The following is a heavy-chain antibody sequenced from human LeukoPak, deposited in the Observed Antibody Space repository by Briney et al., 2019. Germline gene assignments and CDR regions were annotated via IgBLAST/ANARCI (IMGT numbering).Heavy chain of an antibody. CDR2: ISYDGSNK. CDR3: ARGSSSWSNWFDP. Sequence: GGSLRLSCAASGFTFSSYAMHWVRQAPGKGLEWVAVISYDGSNKYYADSVKGRFTISRDNSRNTLYLQMNSLRAEDTAVYYCARGSSSWSNWFDPWGQGTLVTVSS. V-gene: IGHV3-30*04. CDR1: GFTFSSYA. J-gene: IGHJ5*02. D-gene: IGHD6-13*01.